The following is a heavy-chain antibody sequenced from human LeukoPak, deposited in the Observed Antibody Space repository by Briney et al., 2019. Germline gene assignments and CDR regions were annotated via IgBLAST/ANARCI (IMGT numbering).Heavy chain of an antibody. CDR1: GGSISSGDYY. Sequence: SETLSLTCTVSGGSISSGDYYWSWIRQPPGKGLEWIGYIYYSGSTYYNPSLKSRVTISVDTSKNQFSLKLSSVTAADTAVYYCARGGRWLHFTPVYWGQGTLVTVSS. D-gene: IGHD5-24*01. V-gene: IGHV4-30-4*01. CDR2: IYYSGST. J-gene: IGHJ4*02. CDR3: ARGGRWLHFTPVY.